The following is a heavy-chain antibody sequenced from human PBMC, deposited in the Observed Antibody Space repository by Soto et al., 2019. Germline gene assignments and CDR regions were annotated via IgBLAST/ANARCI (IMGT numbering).Heavy chain of an antibody. D-gene: IGHD1-1*01. CDR2: ISDYNGNM. V-gene: IGHV1-18*01. CDR3: SRFRLGQLYAMDV. J-gene: IGHJ6*04. CDR1: GYVFTDYG. Sequence: ASVKVSCKATGYVFTDYGVHWVRQAPGQGLEWMGWISDYNGNMKYAQDFRGRVTMTTDRSTSTAYMELRSLRSDDTAVYYCSRFRLGQLYAMDVLGKGTTGTVS.